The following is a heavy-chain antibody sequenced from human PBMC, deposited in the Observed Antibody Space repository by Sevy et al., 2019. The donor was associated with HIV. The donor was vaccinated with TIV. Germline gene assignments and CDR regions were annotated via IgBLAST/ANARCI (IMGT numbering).Heavy chain of an antibody. CDR1: GFTFSSYN. J-gene: IGHJ4*02. D-gene: IGHD3-10*01. V-gene: IGHV3-21*06. Sequence: GGSLRLSCAASGFTFSSYNMNWVRQAPGKGLEWVSSISGLSNYIYYADSMKGRCTNSRDNAKNTRNLQMNSLRGDDTAVYFCARGPPDGSYDYFDSWGQGILVTVSS. CDR3: ARGPPDGSYDYFDS. CDR2: ISGLSNYI.